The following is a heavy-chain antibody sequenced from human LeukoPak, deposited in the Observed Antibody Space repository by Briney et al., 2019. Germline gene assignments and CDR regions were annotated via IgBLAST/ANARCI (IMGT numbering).Heavy chain of an antibody. CDR2: IIPIFGTA. J-gene: IGHJ4*02. Sequence: SVNVSFKGSGGTFIRYAISWVGQAPGQGGEGMGGIIPIFGTANYAQKFQGRVTITADESTSTAYMELSSLRSEDTAVYYCARGLVRGVHYYFDYWGQGTLVTVSS. V-gene: IGHV1-69*13. D-gene: IGHD3-10*01. CDR3: ARGLVRGVHYYFDY. CDR1: GGTFIRYA.